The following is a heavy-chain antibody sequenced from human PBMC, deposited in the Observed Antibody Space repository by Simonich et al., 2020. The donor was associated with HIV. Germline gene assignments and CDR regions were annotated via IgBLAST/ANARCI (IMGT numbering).Heavy chain of an antibody. D-gene: IGHD3-22*01. CDR2: TYYRGST. CDR1: GGSFSSYY. Sequence: QVQLQESGPGLVKPAETLSLTCTVSGGSFSSYYWSWIRQPPGKGLDWIGYTYYRGSTTYNPSLKSRVTISVDTSKNQFSLNLSSVTAADTAVYYCARDQMYDSSGHYAGCLDYWGQGTLVTVSS. CDR3: ARDQMYDSSGHYAGCLDY. J-gene: IGHJ4*02. V-gene: IGHV4-59*12.